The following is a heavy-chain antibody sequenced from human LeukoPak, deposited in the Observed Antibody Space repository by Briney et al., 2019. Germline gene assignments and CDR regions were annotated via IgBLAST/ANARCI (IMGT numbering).Heavy chain of an antibody. CDR3: ARRYSHSSVFDP. CDR2: IHPEDSDT. CDR1: GHSFSTYW. Sequence: GESLKISCKASGHSFSTYWIGWVRQMPGKGLEWMGIIHPEDSDTQYSPSFQGQVTISADKSISTAYLQWSSLKASDTAMYYCARRYSHSSVFDPWGQGTLVTVSS. J-gene: IGHJ5*02. D-gene: IGHD6-19*01. V-gene: IGHV5-51*01.